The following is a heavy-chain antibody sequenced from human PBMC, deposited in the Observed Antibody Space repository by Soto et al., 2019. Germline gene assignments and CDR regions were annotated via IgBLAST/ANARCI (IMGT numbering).Heavy chain of an antibody. Sequence: ASVKVSCKASGYTFTSYDINWVRQATGQGLEWMGWMNPNSGNTGYAQKFQGRVTMTRNTSISTAYMELSSLRSDDTAVYYCARDCSPLRDGSSSPPAFDYYCYMDVWGKGTTVTVAS. CDR1: GYTFTSYD. V-gene: IGHV1-8*01. J-gene: IGHJ6*03. D-gene: IGHD2-15*01. CDR3: ARDCSPLRDGSSSPPAFDYYCYMDV. CDR2: MNPNSGNT.